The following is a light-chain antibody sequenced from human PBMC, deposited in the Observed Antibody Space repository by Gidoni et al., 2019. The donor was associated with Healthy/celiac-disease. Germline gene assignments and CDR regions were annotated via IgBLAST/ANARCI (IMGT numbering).Light chain of an antibody. CDR3: QQYNSYSPWT. CDR1: QSISSW. V-gene: IGKV1-5*03. J-gene: IGKJ1*01. CDR2: KAY. Sequence: DIQMTQSTSTLSASVGDRVTITCRASQSISSWLAWYQQKPGKAPKLLIYKAYSLESGVPSRFSGSESGTEFTLTIRSLQPDDFATYYCQQYNSYSPWTFGQGTKVEIK.